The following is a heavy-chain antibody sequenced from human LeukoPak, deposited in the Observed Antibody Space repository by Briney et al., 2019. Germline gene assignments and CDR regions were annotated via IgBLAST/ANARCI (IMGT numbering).Heavy chain of an antibody. Sequence: GGSLRLSCAASGFTFSNRYMGWVSQAPGKGLAWVSYISSSSHYTNYGASVRGRFIISRDNARDSVYLQMNSLRVEDTAIYYCVTETTEGAKDYWGQGTLVTVSS. CDR2: ISSSSHYT. D-gene: IGHD1-14*01. V-gene: IGHV3-11*05. CDR1: GFTFSNRY. CDR3: VTETTEGAKDY. J-gene: IGHJ4*02.